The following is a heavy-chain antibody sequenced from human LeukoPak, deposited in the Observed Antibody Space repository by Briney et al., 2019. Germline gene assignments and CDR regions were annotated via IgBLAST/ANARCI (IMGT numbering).Heavy chain of an antibody. V-gene: IGHV1-69*13. CDR2: IIPIFGTA. CDR3: ARDPGYCSSTSCPQNWFDP. Sequence: ASVKVSCKASGGTFSSYAISWVRQAPGQGLEWMGGIIPIFGTANYAQKFQGRVTITADESTSTAYMELSSLRSEDTAVYYCARDPGYCSSTSCPQNWFDPWGQGTLVTVSS. CDR1: GGTFSSYA. J-gene: IGHJ5*02. D-gene: IGHD2-2*01.